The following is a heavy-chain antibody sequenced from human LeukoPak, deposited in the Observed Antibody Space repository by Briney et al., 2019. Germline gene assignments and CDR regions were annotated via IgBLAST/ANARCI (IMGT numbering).Heavy chain of an antibody. CDR3: AREQGTYYYDSSLDY. Sequence: GGSLRLSCAASGFTFSSYAIHWVRQAPGKGLEWVAVISYDGSNKYNADSVKGRFTISRDNSKNTLYLQMNSLRAEDTAVYYCAREQGTYYYDSSLDYWGQGTLVTVSS. CDR2: ISYDGSNK. CDR1: GFTFSSYA. J-gene: IGHJ4*02. D-gene: IGHD3-22*01. V-gene: IGHV3-30-3*01.